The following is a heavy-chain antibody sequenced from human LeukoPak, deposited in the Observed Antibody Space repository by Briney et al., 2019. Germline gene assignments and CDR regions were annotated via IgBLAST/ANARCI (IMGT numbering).Heavy chain of an antibody. CDR1: GGSISSYY. D-gene: IGHD3-10*01. Sequence: SETLSLTCTVSGGSISSYYWSWIRQPPGKGLEWIGYICTSGSTNYNPSLKSRVTISVDTSKNQFSLKLSSVTAADTAVYYCARHYGSGLTDYYYYMDVWGKGTTVTVSS. CDR2: ICTSGST. V-gene: IGHV4-4*09. CDR3: ARHYGSGLTDYYYYMDV. J-gene: IGHJ6*03.